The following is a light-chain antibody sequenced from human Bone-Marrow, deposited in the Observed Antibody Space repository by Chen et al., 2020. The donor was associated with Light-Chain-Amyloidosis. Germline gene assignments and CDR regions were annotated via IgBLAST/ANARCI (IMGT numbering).Light chain of an antibody. CDR2: DAS. V-gene: IGKV3-11*01. CDR1: QSVRNY. J-gene: IGKJ3*01. CDR3: QQRSSWPIT. Sequence: EIVLTQSPATLSLSPGVRATLSCRASQSVRNYLAWYQQKPGQAPRLLIYDASTRATGIPARFSGSGSGTDFTLTISSLEPEDFAVYYCQQRSSWPITFGPGTRVDIK.